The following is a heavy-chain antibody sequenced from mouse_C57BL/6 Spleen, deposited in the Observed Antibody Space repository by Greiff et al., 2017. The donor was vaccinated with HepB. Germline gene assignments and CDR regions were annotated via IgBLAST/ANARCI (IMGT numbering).Heavy chain of an antibody. J-gene: IGHJ2*01. CDR3: ARRWFDY. CDR1: GFTFSSYG. CDR2: ISSGGSYT. Sequence: EVQLQESGGDLVKPGGSLKLSCAASGFTFSSYGMSWVRQTPDKRLEWVATISSGGSYTYYPDSVKGRFTISRDNAKNTLYLQMSSLKSEDTAMYYCARRWFDYWGQGTTLTVSS. V-gene: IGHV5-6*01.